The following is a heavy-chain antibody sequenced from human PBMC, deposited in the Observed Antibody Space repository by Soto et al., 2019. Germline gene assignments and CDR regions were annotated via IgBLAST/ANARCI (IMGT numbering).Heavy chain of an antibody. CDR2: ISGSGGST. D-gene: IGHD6-13*01. V-gene: IGHV3-23*01. Sequence: EVQLLDSGGGLVQPGGSLRLSCAASGFTFSSYAMNWVRQAPGKGLEWVSVISGSGGSTYYADSVKGRFTISRDNSNNTLYLQMNSLRSEDTAVYYCARRGPGTYFDYWGQGTLVTGSS. J-gene: IGHJ4*02. CDR1: GFTFSSYA. CDR3: ARRGPGTYFDY.